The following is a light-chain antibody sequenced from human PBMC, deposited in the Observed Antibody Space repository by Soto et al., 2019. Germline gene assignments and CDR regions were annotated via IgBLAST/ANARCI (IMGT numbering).Light chain of an antibody. CDR2: GAS. J-gene: IGKJ3*01. Sequence: PGERVTLYCRASPSVSSSYLTWYQQKPGQAPRLLICGASTRATSIPARFSGSGSGTDFTRTVSSLQPEDFAVYYCQQDYNLLTFGPGTKVDIK. V-gene: IGKV3D-7*01. CDR3: QQDYNLLT. CDR1: PSVSSSY.